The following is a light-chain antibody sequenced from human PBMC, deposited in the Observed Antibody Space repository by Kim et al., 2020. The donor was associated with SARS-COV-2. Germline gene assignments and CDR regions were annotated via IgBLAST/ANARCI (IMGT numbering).Light chain of an antibody. Sequence: QSVLTQPPSVSAAPGQKVTISCSGSSSNIGNNYVSWYQHLPGAAPKLLVYDNNKRPSEIPDRFSGSKSGTSATLGITALQTGDEADYYCGTWDSSLNVVLFGGGTQLTVL. V-gene: IGLV1-51*01. CDR3: GTWDSSLNVVL. CDR2: DNN. J-gene: IGLJ3*02. CDR1: SSNIGNNY.